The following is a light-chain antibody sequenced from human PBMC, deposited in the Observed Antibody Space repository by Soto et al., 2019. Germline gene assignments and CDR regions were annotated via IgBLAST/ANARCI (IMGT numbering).Light chain of an antibody. V-gene: IGLV1-44*01. CDR2: SSD. Sequence: QSVLTQPPSASGTPGQRVTISCSGSNSNIASNTVNWYQQLPGTAPKLLIYSSDQRSSGVPDRFSGSKSGTSASLAISGLQSEDEDDYYCASWDDSLNGPVFGGGTKLTVL. J-gene: IGLJ2*01. CDR1: NSNIASNT. CDR3: ASWDDSLNGPV.